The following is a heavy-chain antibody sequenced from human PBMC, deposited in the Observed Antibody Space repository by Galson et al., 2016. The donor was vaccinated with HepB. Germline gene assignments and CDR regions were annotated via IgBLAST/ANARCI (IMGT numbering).Heavy chain of an antibody. CDR1: GFSLSYFD. Sequence: SLRLSCAASGFSLSYFDMHWVRQAPGKGLEWVAVTWSDGSKEYYADSVKGRFTISRDNPKNTLYLQMNSLRAEDTAVYYCARVSGESGPGYWGQGTLVTVSS. V-gene: IGHV3-33*01. CDR3: ARVSGESGPGY. J-gene: IGHJ4*02. D-gene: IGHD3-10*01. CDR2: TWSDGSKE.